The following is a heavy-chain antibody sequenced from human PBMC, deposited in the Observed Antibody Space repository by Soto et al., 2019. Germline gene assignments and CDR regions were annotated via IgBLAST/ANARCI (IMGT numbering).Heavy chain of an antibody. D-gene: IGHD3-10*01. J-gene: IGHJ6*03. V-gene: IGHV4-34*01. Sequence: QVQLQQWGAGLLKPSETLSLTCAVYGGSFSGYQWSWIRQTPGKGLEWIGEINDSGNINYNPSLKSRVTILLDTPKKKICLKLSSVTAADSAVYYCARGLIRCFGELARRGGYYYYMDVWGKGTTVTVSS. CDR2: INDSGNI. CDR1: GGSFSGYQ. CDR3: ARGLIRCFGELARRGGYYYYMDV.